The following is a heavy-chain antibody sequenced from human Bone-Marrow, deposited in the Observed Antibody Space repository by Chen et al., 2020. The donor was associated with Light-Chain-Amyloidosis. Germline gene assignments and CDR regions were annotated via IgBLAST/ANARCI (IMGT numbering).Heavy chain of an antibody. CDR1: GFTFRTSW. J-gene: IGHJ4*02. CDR2: INPDGTRV. Sequence: DVKLLESGGGLVQPGGSLRRSCAASGFTFRTSWMHWVRQAPGKGLVWVSRINPDGTRVDYADSVRGRFTISRDDAKSTVYLQMNSLRAEDTAVYYCSREFTGYDDYWGQGTLVTVSS. D-gene: IGHD5-12*01. V-gene: IGHV3-74*01. CDR3: SREFTGYDDY.